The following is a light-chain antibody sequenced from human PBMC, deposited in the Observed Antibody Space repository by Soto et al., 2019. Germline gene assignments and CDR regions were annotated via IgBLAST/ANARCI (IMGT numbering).Light chain of an antibody. CDR3: QGWGPSPPVT. CDR1: QSVIGRQ. CDR2: GVS. V-gene: IGKV3-20*01. Sequence: EIVLTQSPGTLSLSPGERAALSCRASQSVIGRQLAWYQHKPGQAPRLLIYGVSTRATGIPDRFTGSGSGTDFTLTISSLETEDFAVFYCQGWGPSPPVTCGHGTRLE. J-gene: IGKJ5*01.